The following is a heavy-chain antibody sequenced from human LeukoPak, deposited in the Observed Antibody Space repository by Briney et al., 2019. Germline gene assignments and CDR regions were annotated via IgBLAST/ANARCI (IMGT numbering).Heavy chain of an antibody. V-gene: IGHV3-23*01. J-gene: IGHJ4*02. CDR2: ISGSGGST. CDR3: AKDRGYCSGGSCLGFDY. Sequence: QSGGSLRLSCAASGFTFSSYAMSWVRQAPGKGLEWVSAISGSGGSTYYADSVKGRFTISRDNSKNTLYLQMNSLRAEDTAVYYCAKDRGYCSGGSCLGFDYWGQGTLVTVSS. D-gene: IGHD2-15*01. CDR1: GFTFSSYA.